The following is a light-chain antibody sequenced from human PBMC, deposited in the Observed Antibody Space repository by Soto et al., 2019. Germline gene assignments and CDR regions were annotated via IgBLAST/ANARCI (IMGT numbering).Light chain of an antibody. V-gene: IGKV1-5*03. J-gene: IGKJ4*01. CDR1: QSISSW. Sequence: DIQMTQSPSTLSASIGDRVTITCRASQSISSWVAWYQQKLGKAPKLLIYKASSLESGVPSRFSGSGSGTEFTLTINSLQPDDFATYYCQQYNSYRSFGGGTK. CDR3: QQYNSYRS. CDR2: KAS.